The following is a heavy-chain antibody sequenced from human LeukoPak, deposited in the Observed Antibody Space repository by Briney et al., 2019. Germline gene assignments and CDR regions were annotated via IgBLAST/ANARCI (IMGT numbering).Heavy chain of an antibody. CDR3: AKDQGYGDYAAAYDY. CDR2: ISGSGGST. V-gene: IGHV3-23*01. CDR1: GFTFSSYA. Sequence: PGGPLRLSCAASGFTFSSYAMSWVRQAPGKGLEWVSAISGSGGSTYYADSVKGRFTISRDNSKNTLYLQMSSLRAEDTAVYYCAKDQGYGDYAAAYDYWGQGTLVTVSS. J-gene: IGHJ4*02. D-gene: IGHD4-17*01.